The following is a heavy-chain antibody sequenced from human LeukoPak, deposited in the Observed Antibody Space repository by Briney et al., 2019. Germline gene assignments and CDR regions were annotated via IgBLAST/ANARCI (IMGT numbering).Heavy chain of an antibody. J-gene: IGHJ4*02. V-gene: IGHV1-18*01. Sequence: GASVKVSCKASGYTFTSYGISWVRQAPGQGLEWMGWISAYNGNTNYAQKLQGRVTMTTDTSTSAAYMELRSLRSDDTAVYYCARGPGYYDSSGYYYYFDYWGQGTLVTVSS. CDR1: GYTFTSYG. CDR2: ISAYNGNT. D-gene: IGHD3-22*01. CDR3: ARGPGYYDSSGYYYYFDY.